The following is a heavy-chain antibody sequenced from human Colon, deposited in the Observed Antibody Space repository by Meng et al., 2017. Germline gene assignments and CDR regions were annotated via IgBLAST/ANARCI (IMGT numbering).Heavy chain of an antibody. CDR1: GFTFSTYT. D-gene: IGHD6-19*01. Sequence: GQLVEAGGGLVKPGGSLRLSCAASGFTFSTYTMNWVRQAPGKGLKWVSSISSTSNYKYYADSVKGRFTISRDNAKNSLYLQMNSLSAEDTAVYYCAGGSVAVRFDSWGQGTLVTVSS. CDR2: ISSTSNYK. CDR3: AGGSVAVRFDS. J-gene: IGHJ4*02. V-gene: IGHV3-21*01.